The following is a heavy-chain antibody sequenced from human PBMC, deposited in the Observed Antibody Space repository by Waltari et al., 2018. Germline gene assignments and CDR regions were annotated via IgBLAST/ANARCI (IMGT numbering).Heavy chain of an antibody. CDR2: LHPSGRT. CDR3: ARVSSGTTGMNYYYYGMDV. D-gene: IGHD1-1*01. V-gene: IGHV4-59*01. J-gene: IGHJ6*02. CDR1: GGSISSYY. Sequence: QVQLQESGPGLVKPSETLSLTCTVSGGSISSYYWSWIRQPPGKGLEWIGYLHPSGRTNYNPSLKSRGPTSIDTSENQLALTLSSVTAADTAVYYCARVSSGTTGMNYYYYGMDVWGQGTTVTVSS.